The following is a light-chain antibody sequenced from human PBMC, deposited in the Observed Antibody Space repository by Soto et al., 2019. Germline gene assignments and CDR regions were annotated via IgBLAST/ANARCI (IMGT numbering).Light chain of an antibody. J-gene: IGLJ1*01. CDR1: SSDVGAYNY. V-gene: IGLV2-14*01. CDR2: DVS. Sequence: QSVLTQPASVSGSAGQSITISCTGTSSDVGAYNYVSWYQQHPGTTPKLMIYDVSNRPSGVSNRFSGSKYGNTASMTISGLKAEDEADYYCSSYTSSSTPYVFGSGTKVTV. CDR3: SSYTSSSTPYV.